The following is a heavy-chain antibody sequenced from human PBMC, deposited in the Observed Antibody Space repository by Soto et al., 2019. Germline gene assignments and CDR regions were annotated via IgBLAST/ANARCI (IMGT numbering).Heavy chain of an antibody. V-gene: IGHV1-8*01. CDR2: MNPNSGNT. CDR3: ARVYNGPHVTARGLLSY. CDR1: GYTFTSCD. Sequence: ASVKVSCKASGYTFTSCDINWVRQASGQGLEWMGWMNPNSGNTGYAQRFQGRVTMTRNTSISTAYMELSSLNSDDTAVYYCARVYNGPHVTARGLLSYWGQGTLVTVSS. J-gene: IGHJ4*02. D-gene: IGHD6-6*01.